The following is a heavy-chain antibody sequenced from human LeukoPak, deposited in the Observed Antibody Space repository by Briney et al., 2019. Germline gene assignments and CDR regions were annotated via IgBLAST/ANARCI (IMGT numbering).Heavy chain of an antibody. J-gene: IGHJ4*02. CDR1: GYTFTGYY. Sequence: ASVTVSCKASGYTFTGYYIHWVRQAPGQGPEWVGWINTNNGATNYAQKFHGRVTMTTDTSTSTAYVELTSLRSDDTAVYYCARALGDDGYQEKWGQGTLVTVSS. V-gene: IGHV1-2*02. CDR2: INTNNGAT. CDR3: ARALGDDGYQEK. D-gene: IGHD5-24*01.